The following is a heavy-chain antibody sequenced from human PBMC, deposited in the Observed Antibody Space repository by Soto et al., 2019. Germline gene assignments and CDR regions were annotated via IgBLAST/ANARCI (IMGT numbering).Heavy chain of an antibody. CDR1: GFTFSSSW. CDR2: IKNDGTEK. Sequence: ESGGDWVQPGGSLRLSCAASGFTFSSSWMSWVRQASGRGPEWVASIKNDGTEKYYVASVRGRFTISRDNAMNSLYLQMNSLRADDTAIYYCARARSWGQGTLVTVSS. V-gene: IGHV3-7*05. D-gene: IGHD3-10*01. CDR3: ARARS. J-gene: IGHJ4*02.